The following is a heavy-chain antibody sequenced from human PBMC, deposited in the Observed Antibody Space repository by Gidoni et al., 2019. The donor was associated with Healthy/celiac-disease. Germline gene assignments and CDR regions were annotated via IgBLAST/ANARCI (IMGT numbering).Heavy chain of an antibody. CDR2: IIPIFGTA. CDR3: ARDMTYVWGSYRSDAFDI. D-gene: IGHD3-16*02. J-gene: IGHJ3*02. CDR1: GGPFSSYA. V-gene: IGHV1-69*06. Sequence: QVQLVQSGAEVKKPGSSVKVSCKASGGPFSSYAISWVRQAPGQGLEWMGGIIPIFGTANYAQKFQGRVTITADKSTSTAYMELSSLRSEDTAVYYCARDMTYVWGSYRSDAFDIWGQGTMVTVSS.